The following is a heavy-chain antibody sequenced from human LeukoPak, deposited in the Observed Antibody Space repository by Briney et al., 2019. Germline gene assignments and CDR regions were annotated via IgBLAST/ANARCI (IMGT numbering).Heavy chain of an antibody. D-gene: IGHD6-19*01. CDR3: ARHVGTSGWYMWFDP. Sequence: KTSETLSLTCTVSGGSISSSSYCWGWIRQPQGRGLEGFGCIYYSGITYSNPSLKSRVNISVDTSKNQFSLKLSSVTAADTAVYYCARHVGTSGWYMWFDPWGQGTLVTVSS. CDR1: GGSISSSSYC. CDR2: IYYSGIT. J-gene: IGHJ5*02. V-gene: IGHV4-39*01.